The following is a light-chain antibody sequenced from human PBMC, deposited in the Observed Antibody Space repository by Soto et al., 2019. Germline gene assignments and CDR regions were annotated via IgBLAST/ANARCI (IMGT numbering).Light chain of an antibody. J-gene: IGKJ1*01. V-gene: IGKV3D-7*01. CDR3: LQDYNYPPT. CDR1: ESVSGSY. Sequence: LPPGERAALSCRASESVSGSYIAWYQQKVGQSPRLLIYGASNRATGIPDRFSGSGSGTDFTLTISSLQPEDFATYYCLQDYNYPPTFGQGTKVDI. CDR2: GAS.